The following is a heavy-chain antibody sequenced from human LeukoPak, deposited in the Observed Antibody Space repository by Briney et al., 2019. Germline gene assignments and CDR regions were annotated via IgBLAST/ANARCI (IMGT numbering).Heavy chain of an antibody. Sequence: PSETLSLTCTVSGGSISSYHWSWIRQPAGKGLEWIGRIYLRGSTNYNPSLKSRVTMSADTSKNQFSLKLSSVTAADTAVYYCARDHPLLGVVISWGQGTLVIVSS. D-gene: IGHD3-3*01. J-gene: IGHJ4*02. CDR2: IYLRGST. CDR1: GGSISSYH. V-gene: IGHV4-4*07. CDR3: ARDHPLLGVVIS.